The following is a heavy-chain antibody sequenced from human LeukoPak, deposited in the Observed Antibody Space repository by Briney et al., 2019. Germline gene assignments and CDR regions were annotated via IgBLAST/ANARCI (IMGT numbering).Heavy chain of an antibody. D-gene: IGHD3-22*01. J-gene: IGHJ3*01. Sequence: ASVKVSCKASGYTFNNYDINWVRQAPGQGLEWIGWISTYNGNTNYAHNLQDRVTMTTDTSTSTIYMELRSLRSDDTAVYYCARDYSWRDDSSGCAFWGQGTMVTVSS. V-gene: IGHV1-18*01. CDR3: ARDYSWRDDSSGCAF. CDR2: ISTYNGNT. CDR1: GYTFNNYD.